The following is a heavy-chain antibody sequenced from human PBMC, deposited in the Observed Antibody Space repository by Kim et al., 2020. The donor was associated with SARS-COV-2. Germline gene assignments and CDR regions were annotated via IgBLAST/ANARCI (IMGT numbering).Heavy chain of an antibody. V-gene: IGHV3-48*03. J-gene: IGHJ6*02. CDR3: ATLGYSSSWGDMDV. D-gene: IGHD6-6*01. Sequence: GGSLRLSCAASTFTFSSYAMNWVRQAPGKGLEWLSYISTSGSTLYYADSVKGRFTISRDNAKNSLYLQMNSLRAEDTAVYYCATLGYSSSWGDMDVWGQGTTVTVSS. CDR1: TFTFSSYA. CDR2: ISTSGSTL.